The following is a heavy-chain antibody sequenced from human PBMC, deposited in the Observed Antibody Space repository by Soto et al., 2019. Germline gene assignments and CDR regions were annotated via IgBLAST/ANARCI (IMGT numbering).Heavy chain of an antibody. D-gene: IGHD3-9*01. V-gene: IGHV3-30*18. CDR3: VKNSYYDILTGFDYFDY. J-gene: IGHJ4*02. Sequence: QVQLVESGGGVVQPGKSLRLSCTASGFTFSRYGMHWVRQAPGKGLEWVAVMSYDGSNKWYADSVKGRFNVSRENSKNTLFLQMNSLRAEDTAVYYCVKNSYYDILTGFDYFDYWGQGAPVTVSS. CDR1: GFTFSRYG. CDR2: MSYDGSNK.